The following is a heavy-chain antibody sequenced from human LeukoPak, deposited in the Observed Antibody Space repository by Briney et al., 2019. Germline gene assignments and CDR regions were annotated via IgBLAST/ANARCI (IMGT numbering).Heavy chain of an antibody. CDR3: ARGVGYADYPFDY. D-gene: IGHD4-17*01. CDR1: GFTVSSNY. Sequence: GGSLRLSCAASGFTVSSNYMSWVRQAPGKGLEWVSVIYAGGTTYYADSVKGRFTISRDISKSTLYLQMNNLRAEDTAVYYCARGVGYADYPFDYWGQGTLVTVSA. V-gene: IGHV3-66*01. J-gene: IGHJ4*02. CDR2: IYAGGTT.